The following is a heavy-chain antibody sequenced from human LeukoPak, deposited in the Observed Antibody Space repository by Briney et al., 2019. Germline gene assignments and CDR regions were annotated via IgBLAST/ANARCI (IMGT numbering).Heavy chain of an antibody. D-gene: IGHD2-8*01. J-gene: IGHJ4*02. CDR2: ISGDGGST. V-gene: IGHV3-43*02. CDR3: AKGATIPGYCTNGVCYGGVYY. CDR1: GFTFDDYA. Sequence: GGSLRLSCAASGFTFDDYAMHWVRQAPGKGLEWVSLISGDGGSTYYADSVKGRFTISRDNSKNSLYLQMNSLRTEDTALYYCAKGATIPGYCTNGVCYGGVYYWGQGTLVTVPS.